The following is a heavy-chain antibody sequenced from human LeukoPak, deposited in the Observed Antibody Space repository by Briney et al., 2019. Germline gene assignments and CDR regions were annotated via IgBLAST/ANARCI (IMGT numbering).Heavy chain of an antibody. J-gene: IGHJ5*02. CDR1: GFTFSSYG. V-gene: IGHV3-30*02. D-gene: IGHD6-13*01. CDR3: ARLGSSSLWFDP. CDR2: IRYDGSNK. Sequence: QAGGSLRLSCAASGFTFSSYGMHWVRQAPGKGLEWVAFIRYDGSNKYYADSVKGRFTISRDNSKNTLYLQMNSLRSDDTAVYYCARLGSSSLWFDPWGQGALVTVSS.